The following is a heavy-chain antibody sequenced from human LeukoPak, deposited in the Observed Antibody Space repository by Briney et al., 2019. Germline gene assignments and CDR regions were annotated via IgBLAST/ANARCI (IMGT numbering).Heavy chain of an antibody. J-gene: IGHJ4*02. V-gene: IGHV1-3*01. D-gene: IGHD2-2*01. Sequence: ASVKVSCKASGYTFTSYAMHWGRQAPGQRLEWMGWINAGNGNTKYSQKFQGRVTITKDTSASTAYMELSSLRSEDTAVYYCARDPRPSPTYYFDYWGQGTLVTVSS. CDR3: ARDPRPSPTYYFDY. CDR1: GYTFTSYA. CDR2: INAGNGNT.